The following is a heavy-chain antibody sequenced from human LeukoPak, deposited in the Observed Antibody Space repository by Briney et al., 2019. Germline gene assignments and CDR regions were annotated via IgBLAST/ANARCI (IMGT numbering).Heavy chain of an antibody. Sequence: PSETLSLTCAVYGGSFGGYYWSWIRQPPGKGLEWIGEINHSGSTNYNPSLKSRVTISVDTSKNQFSLKLSSVTAADTAVYYCARGHSPRLAVAGSPHDYWGQGTLVTVSS. CDR1: GGSFGGYY. D-gene: IGHD6-19*01. CDR2: INHSGST. CDR3: ARGHSPRLAVAGSPHDY. J-gene: IGHJ4*02. V-gene: IGHV4-34*01.